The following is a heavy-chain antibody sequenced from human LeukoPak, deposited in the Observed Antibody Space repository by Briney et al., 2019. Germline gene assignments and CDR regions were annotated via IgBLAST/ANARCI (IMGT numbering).Heavy chain of an antibody. Sequence: GGSLRLSCAASGFTFSIYWMHWVRQAPGKGLVWVSRINSDGSSTSYADSVKGRFTISRDNAKNTLYMQMSSLRAEDTAVYYCARDDDWSGYHGAFHIWGRGTIVPVFS. D-gene: IGHD3-3*01. V-gene: IGHV3-74*01. CDR1: GFTFSIYW. CDR2: INSDGSST. CDR3: ARDDDWSGYHGAFHI. J-gene: IGHJ3*02.